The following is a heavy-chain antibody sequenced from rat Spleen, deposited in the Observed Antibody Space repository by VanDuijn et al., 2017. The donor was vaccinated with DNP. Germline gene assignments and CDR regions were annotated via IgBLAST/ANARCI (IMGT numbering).Heavy chain of an antibody. Sequence: EVQLVESGGDLVQPGRSLKVSCVASGFTFSYYWMAWIRQVPGKGLEWIASITGGSGITSYPDSVKGRFTISRDDAKNTLSLQMNSLRSEDMATYFCARHGRRVLDYWGQGVMVTVSS. CDR2: ITGGSGIT. J-gene: IGHJ2*01. D-gene: IGHD1-11*01. V-gene: IGHV5-31*01. CDR3: ARHGRRVLDY. CDR1: GFTFSYYW.